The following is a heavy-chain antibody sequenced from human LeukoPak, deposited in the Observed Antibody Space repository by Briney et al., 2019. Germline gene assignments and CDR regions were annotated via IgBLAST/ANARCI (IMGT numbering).Heavy chain of an antibody. CDR1: GFSLSTYT. J-gene: IGHJ6*02. CDR2: INSDGSGT. CDR3: ARSRGHGINWSYYNGLDV. V-gene: IGHV3-74*01. Sequence: GGSLRLSCAAAGFSLSTYTMNWVRQAPGKGLGWVSRINSDGSGTFYADSVEGRFTISTHNSKNTLFLQMSSLRAEDTAVYFCARSRGHGINWSYYNGLDVGGQGPTVTVSS. D-gene: IGHD6-13*01.